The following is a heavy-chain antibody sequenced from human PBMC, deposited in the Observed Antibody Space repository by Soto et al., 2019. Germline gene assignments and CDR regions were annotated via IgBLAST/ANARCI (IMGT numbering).Heavy chain of an antibody. V-gene: IGHV3-30-3*01. J-gene: IGHJ4*02. CDR1: GFSFSSYA. CDR3: ARSYTYYYDSSGYPFDY. D-gene: IGHD3-22*01. Sequence: AGSLSLSCAASGFSFSSYAMHWVRQAPGKGLEWVAVISYDGSNKYYADSVKGRFTISRDNSKNTLYLQMNSLRAEDTAVYYCARSYTYYYDSSGYPFDYWGQGT. CDR2: ISYDGSNK.